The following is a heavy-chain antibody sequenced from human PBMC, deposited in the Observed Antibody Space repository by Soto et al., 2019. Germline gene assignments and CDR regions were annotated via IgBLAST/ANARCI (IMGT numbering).Heavy chain of an antibody. Sequence: QVQLVESGGGVVQPGRSLRLSCAASGFTFSSYGMHWVRQAPGKGLEWVAVIWYDGSNKYYADSVKGRFTISRDNSKNTLYLQMNSLRADDTAVYYCARDRFLIAAAGRYYYYYGMDVWGQGTTVTVSS. V-gene: IGHV3-33*01. CDR3: ARDRFLIAAAGRYYYYYGMDV. CDR2: IWYDGSNK. J-gene: IGHJ6*02. D-gene: IGHD6-13*01. CDR1: GFTFSSYG.